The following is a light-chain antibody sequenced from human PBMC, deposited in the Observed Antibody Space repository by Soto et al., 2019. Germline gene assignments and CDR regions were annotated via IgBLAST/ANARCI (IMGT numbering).Light chain of an antibody. CDR3: QQYRSYWT. CDR1: QSVRSW. V-gene: IGKV1-5*03. J-gene: IGKJ1*01. CDR2: KAS. Sequence: DIHMTQSPSTLSAFVGERATITCRASQSVRSWVACYQQQPGKAPQLLIFKASTLESGVPSRFSGSGSGTEFAPTISSLQPDDFATYYCQQYRSYWTFGQGTKVDIK.